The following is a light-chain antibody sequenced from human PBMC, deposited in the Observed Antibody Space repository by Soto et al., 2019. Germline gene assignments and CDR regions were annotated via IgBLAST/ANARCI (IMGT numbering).Light chain of an antibody. Sequence: EIVLTQSPGTLSLSPGERATLSCRASQSVSSSYLAWYQQKPGQAPRLLIYGASSRATGIPDRFSGSGSGTDFKLTIRRLEPEDFAVYYCHQYASSPVFTFGPGTKVDIK. CDR2: GAS. CDR1: QSVSSSY. J-gene: IGKJ3*01. CDR3: HQYASSPVFT. V-gene: IGKV3-20*01.